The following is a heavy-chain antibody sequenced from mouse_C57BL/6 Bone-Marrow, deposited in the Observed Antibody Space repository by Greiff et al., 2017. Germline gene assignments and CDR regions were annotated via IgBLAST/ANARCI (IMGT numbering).Heavy chain of an antibody. CDR1: GFSLTSYA. J-gene: IGHJ4*01. D-gene: IGHD1-1*01. V-gene: IGHV2-9-1*01. CDR3: ARTPLTTVNFRYAMDY. Sequence: QVQLQQSGPGLVAPSQSLSITCTVSGFSLTSYAISWVRQPPGKGLEWLGVIWTGGGTKYNSALKSRLSISKDNSKSQVFLKMNSLQTDDTARYYCARTPLTTVNFRYAMDYWGQGTSVTVSS. CDR2: IWTGGGT.